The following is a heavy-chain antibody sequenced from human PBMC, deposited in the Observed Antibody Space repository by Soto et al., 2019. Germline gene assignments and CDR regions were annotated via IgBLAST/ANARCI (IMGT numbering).Heavy chain of an antibody. CDR2: INPSGGST. CDR1: GYTFTSYY. V-gene: IGHV1-46*01. CDR3: ARGGRRRPDYYSSGTDY. D-gene: IGHD3-10*01. J-gene: IGHJ4*02. Sequence: ASVKVSCKASGYTFTSYYMHWVRQAPGQGLEWMGIINPSGGSTSYAQKFQGRVTMTRDTSTSTVYMELSSLRSEDTAVYYCARGGRRRPDYYSSGTDYWGQGTLVTVSS.